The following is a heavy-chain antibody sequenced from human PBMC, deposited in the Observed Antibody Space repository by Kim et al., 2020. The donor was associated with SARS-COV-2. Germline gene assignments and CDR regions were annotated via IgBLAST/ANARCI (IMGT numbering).Heavy chain of an antibody. CDR2: IWYDGSNK. D-gene: IGHD2-2*01. J-gene: IGHJ3*02. Sequence: GGSLRLSCAASGFTFSSYGMHWVRQAPGKGLEWVAVIWYDGSNKYYADSVKGRFTISRDNSKNTLYLQMNSLRAEDTAVYYCARDQGGPGGYCSSTSCLDFAFDIWGQGTMVTVSS. V-gene: IGHV3-33*01. CDR1: GFTFSSYG. CDR3: ARDQGGPGGYCSSTSCLDFAFDI.